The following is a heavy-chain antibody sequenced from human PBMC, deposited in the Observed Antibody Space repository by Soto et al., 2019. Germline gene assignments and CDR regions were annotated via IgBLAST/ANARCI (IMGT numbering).Heavy chain of an antibody. D-gene: IGHD3-22*01. CDR3: ASYYYDGSHYFPFDY. CDR2: MNPNSANA. V-gene: IGHV1-8*01. J-gene: IGHJ4*02. CDR1: GYTFTSYD. Sequence: GASVKVSCKASGYTFTSYDINWVRQATGQGPEWVGWMNPNSANAGYAQKFQGRVTMTRDTSISTAYMELSSLRSEDTALYYCASYYYDGSHYFPFDYWVQGTLVTVSS.